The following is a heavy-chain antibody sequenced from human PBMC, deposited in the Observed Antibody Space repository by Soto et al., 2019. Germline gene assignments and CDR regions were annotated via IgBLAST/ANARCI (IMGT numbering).Heavy chain of an antibody. J-gene: IGHJ4*02. V-gene: IGHV1-18*04. Sequence: ASVKVSCKASGYTFTSYGISWVLQAPGQGLEWMGWISAYNGNTNYAQKLQGRVTMTTDTSTSTAYMELRSLRSDDTAVYYCARDRRDYDILTGYPAYYFAYWGQGTLVTVSS. CDR1: GYTFTSYG. CDR2: ISAYNGNT. CDR3: ARDRRDYDILTGYPAYYFAY. D-gene: IGHD3-9*01.